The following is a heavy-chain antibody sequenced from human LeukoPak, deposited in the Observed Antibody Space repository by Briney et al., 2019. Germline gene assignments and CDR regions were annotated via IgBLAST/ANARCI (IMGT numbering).Heavy chain of an antibody. Sequence: PSQTLSLTCTVSGGSISSGGYYWSWIRQPPGKGLEWIGYIYHSGSTNYNPSLKSRVTISVDTSKNQFSLKLSSVTAADTAVYYCARDARSSGFDPWGQGTLVTVSS. CDR2: IYHSGST. CDR1: GGSISSGGYY. D-gene: IGHD1-26*01. V-gene: IGHV4-30-2*02. J-gene: IGHJ5*02. CDR3: ARDARSSGFDP.